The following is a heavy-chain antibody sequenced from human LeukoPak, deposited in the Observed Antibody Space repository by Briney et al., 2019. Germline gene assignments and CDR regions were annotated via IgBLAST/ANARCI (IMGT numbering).Heavy chain of an antibody. V-gene: IGHV1-18*01. D-gene: IGHD3-3*01. J-gene: IGHJ5*02. CDR1: GYTFTSHG. CDR2: ISAYNGAT. CDR3: ARTNMVFGVNIEQNWFDP. Sequence: ASVKVSCKASGYTFTSHGISWVRQAPGQGLVWMGWISAYNGATTYPQTFQGRVTLTTDTSTSKVYMEMRSLRSDDTAIYYCARTNMVFGVNIEQNWFDPWGQGTLVTVSS.